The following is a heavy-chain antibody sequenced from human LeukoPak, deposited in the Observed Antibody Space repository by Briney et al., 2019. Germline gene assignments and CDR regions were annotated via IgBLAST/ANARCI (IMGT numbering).Heavy chain of an antibody. CDR3: AREDIVARYFDY. V-gene: IGHV4-38-2*02. CDR1: GYSISSGYY. CDR2: IYHSGST. D-gene: IGHD5-12*01. J-gene: IGHJ4*02. Sequence: KPSETLSLTCTVSGYSISSGYYWGWIRQPPGKGLEWIGSIYHSGSTYYNPSLKSRVTISVDTSKNQFSLKLSSVTAADTAVYYCAREDIVARYFDYWGQGTLVTVSS.